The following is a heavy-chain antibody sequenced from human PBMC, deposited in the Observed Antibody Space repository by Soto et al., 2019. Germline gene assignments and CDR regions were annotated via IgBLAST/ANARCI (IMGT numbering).Heavy chain of an antibody. CDR1: GGTFSSYT. CDR2: IIPILGIA. CDR3: ARSIVPAAILQDAFDI. J-gene: IGHJ3*02. D-gene: IGHD2-2*01. V-gene: IGHV1-69*02. Sequence: GASVKVSCKASGGTFSSYTISWVRQAPGQGLEWMGRIIPILGIANYAQKFQGRVTITADKSTSTAYMELNSLRSEDTAVYYCARSIVPAAILQDAFDIWGQGTMVTVSS.